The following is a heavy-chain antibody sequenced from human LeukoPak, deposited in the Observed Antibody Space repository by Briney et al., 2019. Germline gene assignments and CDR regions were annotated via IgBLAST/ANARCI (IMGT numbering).Heavy chain of an antibody. D-gene: IGHD6-6*01. J-gene: IGHJ4*02. V-gene: IGHV4-34*01. CDR1: GGSFSGYY. Sequence: KPSETLSLTCAVYGGSFSGYYWSWIRQPPGKGLEWIGEINHSGSTNYNPSLKSRVTISVDTSKNQFSLKLSSVTAADTAVYYCARRRIAARRYFDYWGQGTLVTVSS. CDR3: ARRRIAARRYFDY. CDR2: INHSGST.